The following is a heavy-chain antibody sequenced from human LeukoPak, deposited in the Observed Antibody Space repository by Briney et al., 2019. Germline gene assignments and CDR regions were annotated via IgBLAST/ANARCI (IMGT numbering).Heavy chain of an antibody. CDR3: ARVGGGYDYGGNVDY. J-gene: IGHJ4*02. D-gene: IGHD5-12*01. CDR1: GYTFTSYG. Sequence: GASVKVSCKASGYTFTSYGISWVRQAPGQGLEWMGWISAYNGNTNYAQKLQGRVTMTTDTSTSTAYMELRSLRSDDTAVYYCARVGGGYDYGGNVDYWGQGTLVTVSS. CDR2: ISAYNGNT. V-gene: IGHV1-18*01.